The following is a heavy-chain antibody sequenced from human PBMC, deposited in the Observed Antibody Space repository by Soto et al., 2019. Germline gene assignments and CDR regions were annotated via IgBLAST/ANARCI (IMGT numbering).Heavy chain of an antibody. CDR1: GGSISSYY. V-gene: IGHV4-59*01. Sequence: SETLSLTCTVSGGSISSYYWSWIRQPPGKGLEWIGYIYYSGSTNYNPSLKSRVTISVDTSKNQFSLKLSSVTAADTAVYYCARATRDGSGSYHQPPYYYYGMDVWGQGTTVTVSS. CDR3: ARATRDGSGSYHQPPYYYYGMDV. CDR2: IYYSGST. J-gene: IGHJ6*02. D-gene: IGHD3-10*01.